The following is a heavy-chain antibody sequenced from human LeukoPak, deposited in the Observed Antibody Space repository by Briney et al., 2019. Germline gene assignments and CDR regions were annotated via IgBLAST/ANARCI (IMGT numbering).Heavy chain of an antibody. CDR3: ARTSGYYDILTGSPYYYMDV. CDR1: GGSFSGYY. D-gene: IGHD3-9*01. V-gene: IGHV4-34*01. Sequence: SETLSLTCAVYGGSFSGYYWSWIRQPPGKGLEWIGEINHSGSTNYNPSLKSRVTISVDTSKNQFSLKLSSVTAADTAVYYCARTSGYYDILTGSPYYYMDVWGKGTTVTVSS. CDR2: INHSGST. J-gene: IGHJ6*03.